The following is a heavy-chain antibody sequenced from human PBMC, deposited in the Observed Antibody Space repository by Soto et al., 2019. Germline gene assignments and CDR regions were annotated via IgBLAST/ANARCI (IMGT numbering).Heavy chain of an antibody. Sequence: ASVKVSCKASGYTFTTYAIHWVRQAPGQRLEWMGWINAGNGKTKYSQKFQDRVTITRDTSATTAYMELSSLTSEDTAVYYCARAGDDCSTTSCYMIDYWGQGTLVTVSS. CDR2: INAGNGKT. CDR1: GYTFTTYA. V-gene: IGHV1-3*01. CDR3: ARAGDDCSTTSCYMIDY. J-gene: IGHJ4*02. D-gene: IGHD2-2*02.